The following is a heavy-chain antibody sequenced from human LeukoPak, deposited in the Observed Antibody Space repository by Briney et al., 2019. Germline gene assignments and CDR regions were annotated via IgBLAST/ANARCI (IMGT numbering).Heavy chain of an antibody. D-gene: IGHD3-10*01. CDR1: GDSVSSNSAA. CDR2: TYYRSKWYN. CDR3: ARADVWFGARAFDI. V-gene: IGHV6-1*01. J-gene: IGHJ3*02. Sequence: SQTLSLTCAISGDSVSSNSAAWNWIRQSPSRGLEWLGRTYYRSKWYNDYAVSVKSRITINPDTSKNQFSLQLNSVTAADTAVYYCARADVWFGARAFDIWGQGTMVTVSS.